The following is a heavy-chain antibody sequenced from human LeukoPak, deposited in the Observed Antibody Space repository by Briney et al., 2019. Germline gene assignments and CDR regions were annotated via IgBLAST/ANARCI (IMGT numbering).Heavy chain of an antibody. CDR1: GNSLSSGYY. J-gene: IGHJ4*02. D-gene: IGHD3-22*01. Sequence: SETLSLTCAVFGNSLSSGYYWGGIRQTPGKGLEWIGSIYHSGSTYYNPSLKSRVTISVDTSKNQFSLNLRSVTAADTAVYYCAGQYDSSAYFFYWGQGTLVTVSS. CDR2: IYHSGST. V-gene: IGHV4-38-2*01. CDR3: AGQYDSSAYFFY.